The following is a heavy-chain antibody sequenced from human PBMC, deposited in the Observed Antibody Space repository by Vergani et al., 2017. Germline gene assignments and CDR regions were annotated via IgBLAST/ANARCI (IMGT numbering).Heavy chain of an antibody. CDR1: GFTFSSYS. V-gene: IGHV3-48*02. CDR3: ARGLDYDSSGYYYFGYYYYGMDV. D-gene: IGHD3-22*01. CDR2: ISSSSSTI. Sequence: EVQLVESGGGLVQPGGSLRLSCAASGFTFSSYSMHWVRQAPGKGLEWVSYISSSSSTIYYADSVKGRFTISRDNAKNSLYLQMNSLRDEDTAVYYCARGLDYDSSGYYYFGYYYYGMDVWGQGTTVTVSS. J-gene: IGHJ6*02.